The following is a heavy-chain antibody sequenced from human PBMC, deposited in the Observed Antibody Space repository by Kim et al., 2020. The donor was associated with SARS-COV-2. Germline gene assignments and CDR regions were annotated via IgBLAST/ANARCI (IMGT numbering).Heavy chain of an antibody. V-gene: IGHV3-15*01. CDR3: TTDEDRGYCSGGSCYT. Sequence: PVKGRFTISRDDSKNTLYLQMNSLKTEDTAVYYCTTDEDRGYCSGGSCYTWGQGTLVTVSS. J-gene: IGHJ4*02. D-gene: IGHD2-15*01.